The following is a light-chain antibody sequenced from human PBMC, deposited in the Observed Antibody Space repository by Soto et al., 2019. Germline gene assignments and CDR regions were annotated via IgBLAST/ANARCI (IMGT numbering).Light chain of an antibody. CDR3: QQYDNSPWT. CDR1: QSVSSSY. CDR2: GAS. V-gene: IGKV3-20*01. J-gene: IGKJ1*01. Sequence: EIMWTQSPGTLSLSPGEGATLSCRASQSVSSSYLAWYQQKPGQAPRLLIYGASSRATGIPDRFSGGGSGTDFTLTISRLEPEDFAVYYCQQYDNSPWTFGQGTKVEIK.